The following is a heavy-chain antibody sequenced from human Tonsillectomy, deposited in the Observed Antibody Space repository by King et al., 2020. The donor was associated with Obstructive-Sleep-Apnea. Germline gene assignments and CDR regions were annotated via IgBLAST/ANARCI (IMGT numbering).Heavy chain of an antibody. CDR2: IIPIFGTA. Sequence: QLVQSGAEVKKPGSSVKVPCKASGGTFSSYAISWVRQAPGQGLEWMGGIIPIFGTANYAQKFQGRVTITADESTSTAYMELSSLRSEDTAVYYCARDLCRGDYDYVWGSYRWGGMDVWGQGTTVTVSS. J-gene: IGHJ6*02. V-gene: IGHV1-69*01. CDR3: ARDLCRGDYDYVWGSYRWGGMDV. CDR1: GGTFSSYA. D-gene: IGHD3-16*02.